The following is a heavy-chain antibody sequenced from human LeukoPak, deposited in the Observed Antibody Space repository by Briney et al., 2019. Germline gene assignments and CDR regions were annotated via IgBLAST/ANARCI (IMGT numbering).Heavy chain of an antibody. V-gene: IGHV1-18*04. Sequence: ASVKVSCKTSGYTFTAYYMHWVRQAPGQGLEWMGWISAYNGNTNYAQKLQGRVTMTTDTSTSTAYMELRSLRSDDTAVYYCARQYNWFDPWGQGTLVTVSS. CDR2: ISAYNGNT. CDR3: ARQYNWFDP. J-gene: IGHJ5*02. CDR1: GYTFTAYY.